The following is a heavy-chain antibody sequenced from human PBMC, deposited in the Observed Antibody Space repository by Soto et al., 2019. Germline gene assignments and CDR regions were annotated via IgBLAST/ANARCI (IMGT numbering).Heavy chain of an antibody. CDR1: GFTFSSYS. CDR2: ISSSSSYI. CDR3: ARDAGDRYFDIDGYYYYYYMDV. J-gene: IGHJ6*03. D-gene: IGHD3-9*01. V-gene: IGHV3-21*01. Sequence: GGSLRLSCAASGFTFSSYSMNWVRQAPGKGLEWVSSISSSSSYIYYADSVKGRFTISRDNAKNSLYLQMNSLRAEDTAVYYCARDAGDRYFDIDGYYYYYYMDVWGKGTTVTVSS.